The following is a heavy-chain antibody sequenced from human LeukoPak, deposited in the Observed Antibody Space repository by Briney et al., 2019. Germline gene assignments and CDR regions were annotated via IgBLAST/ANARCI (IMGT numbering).Heavy chain of an antibody. CDR1: GGSFSGYY. Sequence: SETLSLTCAVYGGSFSGYYCSWIRQPPGKGLEWIGEINHSGSTNYNPSLKSRVTISVDTSKNQFSLKLSSVTAADTAVYYCARARAGNFDYWGQGTLVTVSS. CDR3: ARARAGNFDY. CDR2: INHSGST. D-gene: IGHD1-1*01. J-gene: IGHJ4*02. V-gene: IGHV4-34*01.